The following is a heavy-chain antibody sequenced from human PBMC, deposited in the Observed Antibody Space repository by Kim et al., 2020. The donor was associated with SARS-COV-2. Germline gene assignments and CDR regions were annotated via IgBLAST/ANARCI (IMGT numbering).Heavy chain of an antibody. Sequence: ASVKVSCKASGYTFTSYGISWVRQAPGQGLEWVGWISPHSGNRNYAQNLQGRVTMTTDTSTSTAYMELRSLRPDDTAVYYRARDRAGATLQGWFDPWGQGALVTVSS. V-gene: IGHV1-18*01. D-gene: IGHD1-26*01. J-gene: IGHJ5*02. CDR2: ISPHSGNR. CDR3: ARDRAGATLQGWFDP. CDR1: GYTFTSYG.